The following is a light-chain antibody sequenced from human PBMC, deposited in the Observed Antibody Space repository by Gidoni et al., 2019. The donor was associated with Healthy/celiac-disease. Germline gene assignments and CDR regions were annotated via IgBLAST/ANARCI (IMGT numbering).Light chain of an antibody. CDR1: QVIRND. J-gene: IGKJ3*01. Sequence: ASQMTQSPSSLSTSVGDRVPITCRARQVIRNDLGWYQQKPGKAPKLLIYAAPSLPSGVPSRFSGSGSGTDFTLIIRSLQPADFATYYCLQDYNYPRTFGPGTKVDLK. CDR2: AAP. CDR3: LQDYNYPRT. V-gene: IGKV1-6*01.